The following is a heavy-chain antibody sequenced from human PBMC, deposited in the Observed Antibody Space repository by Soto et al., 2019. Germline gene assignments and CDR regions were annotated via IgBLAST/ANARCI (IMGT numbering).Heavy chain of an antibody. Sequence: SETLSLTCTVSGGSISNYYWSWIRQPPGKGLECIGYISYSGSTKYNPSLKSRVTIFSDTSKNQFSLNLSSVTVADTAVYYCARSSSGSYCQKYWGQGALVTVSS. CDR1: GGSISNYY. CDR2: ISYSGST. J-gene: IGHJ4*02. V-gene: IGHV4-59*01. D-gene: IGHD3-10*01. CDR3: ARSSSGSYCQKY.